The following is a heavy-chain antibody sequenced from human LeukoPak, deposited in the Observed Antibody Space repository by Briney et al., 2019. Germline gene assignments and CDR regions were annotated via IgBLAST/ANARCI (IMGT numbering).Heavy chain of an antibody. J-gene: IGHJ5*02. CDR2: IYHSGSI. D-gene: IGHD5-24*01. CDR1: GYSISNRYY. Sequence: SETLSLTCTVSGYSISNRYYWGWIRQPPGKGLEWIGSIYHSGSIDYNASLKSRVTISVDTSKNQFSLKLSSVTDADTAMYYCARSFYNTGGWFDPWGQGTLVTVSS. CDR3: ARSFYNTGGWFDP. V-gene: IGHV4-38-2*02.